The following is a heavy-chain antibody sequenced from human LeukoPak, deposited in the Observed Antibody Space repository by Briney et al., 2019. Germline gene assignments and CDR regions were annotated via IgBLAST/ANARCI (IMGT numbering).Heavy chain of an antibody. CDR3: ARHRGSGVLYYFDF. CDR2: IYYSGST. Sequence: SETLSLTCTVSGGSISSSSYYWGWIRQPPGKGLEWIGYIYYSGSTNYNPSLKSRVTISVDTSKNQFSLNLSSVTAADTAVYYCARHRGSGVLYYFDFWGQGALVTVSS. CDR1: GGSISSSSYY. J-gene: IGHJ4*02. V-gene: IGHV4-61*05. D-gene: IGHD6-19*01.